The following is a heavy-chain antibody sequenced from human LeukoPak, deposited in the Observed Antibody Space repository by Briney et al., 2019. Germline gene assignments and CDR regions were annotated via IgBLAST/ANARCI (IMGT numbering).Heavy chain of an antibody. J-gene: IGHJ4*02. Sequence: EASVKVSCKASGYTFTNYGFSWVRQAPGEGLEWMGWISAYNGDTKYAQKFQGRVTITTDTSATTVYMELGSLRFDDAAVYYCAREARSDGVCYFEYWGQGTLVTVSS. D-gene: IGHD2-8*02. CDR2: ISAYNGDT. CDR1: GYTFTNYG. V-gene: IGHV1-18*01. CDR3: AREARSDGVCYFEY.